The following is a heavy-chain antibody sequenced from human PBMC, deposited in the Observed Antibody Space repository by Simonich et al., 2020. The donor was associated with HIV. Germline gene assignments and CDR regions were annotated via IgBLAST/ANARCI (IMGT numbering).Heavy chain of an antibody. J-gene: IGHJ4*02. CDR2: IHHDGSS. CDR3: AGLRGASSYNFWSGYFDY. D-gene: IGHD3-3*01. Sequence: QVQLQESVPGLVKPSGTLSLTFAVSGGSIASSNCWRWVRQPPGMGRGWLGDIHHDGSSYYIPSHKRRVTISLATSTNQFSLKLNYVTAADTDLYYCAGLRGASSYNFWSGYFDYWGQGTLVTVSS. CDR1: GGSIASSNC. V-gene: IGHV4-4*02.